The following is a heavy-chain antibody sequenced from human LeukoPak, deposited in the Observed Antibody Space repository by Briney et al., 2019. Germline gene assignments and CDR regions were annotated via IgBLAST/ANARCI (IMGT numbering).Heavy chain of an antibody. CDR1: GGSISSSSYY. Sequence: SETLSLTCTVSGGSISSSSYYWGWIRQPPGKGLEWIGSIYYSGSTNYNPSLKSRVTMSVDTSKNQFSLKLSSVTAADTAVYYCARARDLAFDYWGQGTLVTVSS. CDR3: ARARDLAFDY. V-gene: IGHV4-39*07. J-gene: IGHJ4*02. CDR2: IYYSGST.